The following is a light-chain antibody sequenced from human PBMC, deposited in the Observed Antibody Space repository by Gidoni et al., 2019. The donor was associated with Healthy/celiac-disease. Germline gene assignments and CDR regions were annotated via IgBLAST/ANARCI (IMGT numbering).Light chain of an antibody. CDR1: QGISNY. Sequence: DIQMPQSPSSLSASVGDRVTITCRSSQGISNYLAWYHQKPGKVPKLLIYAASTLQSGVPSRFSGSGSGTDCTLTSRSLQHEDVANDYCQKYNSARPLTFGGEKKVEIK. J-gene: IGKJ4*01. CDR2: AAS. V-gene: IGKV1-27*01. CDR3: QKYNSARPLT.